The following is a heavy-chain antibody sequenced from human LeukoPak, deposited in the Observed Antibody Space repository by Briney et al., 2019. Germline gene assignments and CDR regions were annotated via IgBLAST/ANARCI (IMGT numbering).Heavy chain of an antibody. CDR2: IQYDGTHK. J-gene: IGHJ4*02. Sequence: PGGSLRLSCVASGLSFSSYWMAWVRQAPGKGLEWVANIQYDGTHKFYADSVKGRFTISRDNAKNSLFLEMNSLRADDTAAYFCASSHDSSGNDWGQGTLVTVSS. CDR1: GLSFSSYW. V-gene: IGHV3-7*01. CDR3: ASSHDSSGND. D-gene: IGHD3-22*01.